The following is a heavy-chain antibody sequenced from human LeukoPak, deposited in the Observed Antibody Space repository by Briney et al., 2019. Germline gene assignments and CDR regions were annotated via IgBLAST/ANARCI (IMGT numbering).Heavy chain of an antibody. Sequence: PGGSLRLSCAVSGLTVSGNYMSWVRQAPGKGLEWVSIMYSSGSTDYADSVKGRFTIFRDNSKNTLYLQMNSLGVEDTAVYYCAREGGPYSSTLRGHWGQGTLVTVSS. J-gene: IGHJ4*02. CDR2: MYSSGST. CDR3: AREGGPYSSTLRGH. D-gene: IGHD6-19*01. V-gene: IGHV3-53*01. CDR1: GLTVSGNY.